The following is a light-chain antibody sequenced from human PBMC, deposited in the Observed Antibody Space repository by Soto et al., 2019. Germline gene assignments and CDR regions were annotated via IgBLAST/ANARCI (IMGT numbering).Light chain of an antibody. Sequence: QSVLTQPPSVSAAPGQKVTISCSGSSSNIGNNYVSWYQQLPGTAPKLLIYDNNNRPSGIPDRFSGSKSGTTATLGITGLQTEDEADYYCGTWDSSLSVVVFGGGTKLTVL. CDR3: GTWDSSLSVVV. CDR2: DNN. CDR1: SSNIGNNY. J-gene: IGLJ2*01. V-gene: IGLV1-51*01.